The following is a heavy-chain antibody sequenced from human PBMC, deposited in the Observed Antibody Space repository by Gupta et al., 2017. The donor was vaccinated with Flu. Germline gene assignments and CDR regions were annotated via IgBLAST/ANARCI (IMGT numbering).Heavy chain of an antibody. V-gene: IGHV3-23*01. Sequence: SNCAMNWVRQAPGKGLEWVSSISGGGGSTYYADSVKGRFTVARDNSKNTLYLQMNSLRADDTAVYYCAKEVGSNSRYFFDCWGQGTLVTVSS. CDR3: AKEVGSNSRYFFDC. CDR2: ISGGGGST. CDR1: SNCA. D-gene: IGHD6-6*01. J-gene: IGHJ4*02.